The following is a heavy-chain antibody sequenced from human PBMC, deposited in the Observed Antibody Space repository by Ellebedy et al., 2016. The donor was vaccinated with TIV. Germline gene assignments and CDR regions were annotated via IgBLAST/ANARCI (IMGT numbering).Heavy chain of an antibody. V-gene: IGHV1-69*04. J-gene: IGHJ4*02. CDR1: GGTFSSYA. CDR3: AYGSGSPGYFDY. CDR2: IIPILCIA. Sequence: AASVKVSCQASGGTFSSYAISWVRQPPGQGLEWMGRIIPILCIANYAQKFQGRVTITADKSTSTAYMELSSLRSEDTAVYYCAYGSGSPGYFDYWGQGTLVTVSS. D-gene: IGHD3-10*01.